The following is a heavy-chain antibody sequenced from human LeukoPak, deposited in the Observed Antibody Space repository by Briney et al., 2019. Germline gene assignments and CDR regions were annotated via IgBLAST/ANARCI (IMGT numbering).Heavy chain of an antibody. D-gene: IGHD3-22*01. V-gene: IGHV3-48*02. CDR2: ISGSSSTI. J-gene: IGHJ4*02. Sequence: GGSLRLSCAASGFTFSSFSMNWVRQAPGKGLEWVSYISGSSSTIYYADSVKGRFTISRDNAKNSLYLQMSSLRDEDTAVYYCARSLLLGTSVDYWGQGTLVTVSS. CDR3: ARSLLLGTSVDY. CDR1: GFTFSSFS.